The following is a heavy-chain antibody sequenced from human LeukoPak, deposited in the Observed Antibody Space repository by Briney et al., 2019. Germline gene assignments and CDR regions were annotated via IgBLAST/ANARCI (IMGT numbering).Heavy chain of an antibody. CDR1: GGSIRSYY. D-gene: IGHD6-19*01. Sequence: SETLSLTCTVSGGSIRSYYWSWIRQPPGKGLEWIGYIYYSGSTNYNPSLKSRVTISVDTSKNQFSLKLSSVTAADTAVYYCARWIAVAGTFSAFDIWGQGTMVTVSS. J-gene: IGHJ3*02. V-gene: IGHV4-59*12. CDR2: IYYSGST. CDR3: ARWIAVAGTFSAFDI.